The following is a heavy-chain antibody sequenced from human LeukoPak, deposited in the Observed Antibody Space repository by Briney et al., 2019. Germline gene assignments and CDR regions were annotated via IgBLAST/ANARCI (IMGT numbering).Heavy chain of an antibody. CDR3: ARARGGATGWFDP. CDR1: GFTFSGYS. J-gene: IGHJ5*02. D-gene: IGHD1-26*01. Sequence: PGGSLRLSCAASGFTFSGYSMNWVRQAPGKGLEWVSSISSSSSYIYYADSVKGRFTISRDNAKNSLYLQMNSLRAEDTAVYYCARARGGATGWFDPWGQGTLVTVSS. CDR2: ISSSSSYI. V-gene: IGHV3-21*01.